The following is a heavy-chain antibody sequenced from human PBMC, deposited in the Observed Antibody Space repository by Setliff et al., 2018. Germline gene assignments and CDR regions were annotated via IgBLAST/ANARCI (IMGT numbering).Heavy chain of an antibody. CDR3: SRHGNVDTFDY. D-gene: IGHD5-18*01. CDR2: IYPGDSDT. CDR1: GYSFTTYW. Sequence: GESLKISCKGSGYSFTTYWIGWVRQMPGKGLEWMGIIYPGDSDTRYSPSFQGQVNISADKSISTAYLQLSSLKASDTAIYYCSRHGNVDTFDYWGQGTLVTVSS. V-gene: IGHV5-51*01. J-gene: IGHJ4*02.